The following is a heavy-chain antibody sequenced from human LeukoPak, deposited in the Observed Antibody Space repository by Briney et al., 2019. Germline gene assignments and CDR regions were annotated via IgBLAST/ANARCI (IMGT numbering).Heavy chain of an antibody. CDR2: FDGIGGDT. V-gene: IGHV3-23*01. D-gene: IGHD3-16*01. CDR3: TKGDWGDC. J-gene: IGHJ4*02. CDR1: GFTFSSFG. Sequence: GGSLRLSCVASGFTFSSFGMSWVRQPPGKGLEWVASFDGIGGDTQYADSVKGRFTISRDNSNNTLYLQMSSLRVEDTAIYYCTKGDWGDCWGQGTLVTVSS.